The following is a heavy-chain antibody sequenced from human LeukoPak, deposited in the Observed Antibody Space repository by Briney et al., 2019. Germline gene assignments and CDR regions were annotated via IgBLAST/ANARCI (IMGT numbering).Heavy chain of an antibody. CDR1: GGSISSGGYY. Sequence: SETLSLTCTVSGGSISSGGYYWSWIRQHPGKGLEWIGYIYYGGSTYYNPSLKSRVTISVGTSKNQFSLKLSSVTAADTAVYYCARQYSSSWYDYWGQGTLVTVSS. J-gene: IGHJ4*02. V-gene: IGHV4-31*03. CDR2: IYYGGST. D-gene: IGHD6-13*01. CDR3: ARQYSSSWYDY.